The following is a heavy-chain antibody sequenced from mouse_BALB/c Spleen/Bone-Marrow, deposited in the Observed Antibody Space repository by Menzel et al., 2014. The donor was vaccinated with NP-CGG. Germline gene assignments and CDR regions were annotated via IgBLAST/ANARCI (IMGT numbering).Heavy chain of an antibody. Sequence: EVQGVESGGGLVQPGGSLRLSCATSGFTFTDYFMSWVRQPPGKALEWLGFIRNKANGYTTEYSASVKGRFTISRDNSQSILYLQVSTLRPEDIATYYCAIAYALDSWGQGTSVTVSS. CDR2: IRNKANGYTT. J-gene: IGHJ4*01. CDR1: GFTFTDYF. V-gene: IGHV7-3*02. CDR3: AIAYALDS.